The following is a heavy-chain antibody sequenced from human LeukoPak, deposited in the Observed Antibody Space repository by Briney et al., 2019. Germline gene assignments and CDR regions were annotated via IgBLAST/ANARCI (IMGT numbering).Heavy chain of an antibody. J-gene: IGHJ4*02. V-gene: IGHV3-7*01. CDR1: GFTFSSYW. CDR2: IKQDGNEK. Sequence: GGSLRLSCATSGFTFSSYWMTWVRQAPGKGSEWVANIKQDGNEKYYVDSVQGRFNISRDTVKNSLYLQMNSLRGEDTAVYYCARVRDDSSRYRDFQFWGQGVLVTVSS. CDR3: ARVRDDSSRYRDFQF. D-gene: IGHD3-22*01.